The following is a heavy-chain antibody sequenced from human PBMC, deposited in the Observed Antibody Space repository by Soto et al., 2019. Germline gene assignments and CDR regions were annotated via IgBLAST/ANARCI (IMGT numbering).Heavy chain of an antibody. CDR1: GGSISSYY. CDR3: ARVNYGGNPGNFDY. CDR2: IYYSGST. V-gene: IGHV4-59*01. D-gene: IGHD4-17*01. Sequence: QVQLQESGPGLVKPSETLSLPCTVSGGSISSYYWSWIRQPPGKGLEWIGYIYYSGSTNYNPSLKSRVTISVDTSKNQFSLKLSSVTAAATAVYYCARVNYGGNPGNFDYWGQGTLVTVSS. J-gene: IGHJ4*02.